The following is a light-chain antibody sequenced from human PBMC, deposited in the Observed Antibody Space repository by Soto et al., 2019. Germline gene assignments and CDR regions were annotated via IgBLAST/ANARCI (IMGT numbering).Light chain of an antibody. CDR2: DVS. J-gene: IGLJ2*01. Sequence: QSALTQPASVSGSPGQSITISCTGTITDVGSSNYVSWYKQHPGKAPKLMIYDVSNRPSGVSNRFSGSKSGNTASLTISGLQAEDEADYYCSSYTTTSTWVFGGGTKLIVL. V-gene: IGLV2-14*01. CDR3: SSYTTTSTWV. CDR1: ITDVGSSNY.